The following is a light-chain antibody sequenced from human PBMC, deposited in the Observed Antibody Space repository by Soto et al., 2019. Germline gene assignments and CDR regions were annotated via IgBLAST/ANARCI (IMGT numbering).Light chain of an antibody. CDR2: EVS. J-gene: IGLJ1*01. CDR3: SSYTNSSTYV. CDR1: SRDVGGYNY. V-gene: IGLV2-8*01. Sequence: QSVLTQPPSPSRSPGQSVTLSCTGNSRDVGGYNYVSWYQQHPGKAPKLMIYEVSKRPSGVPDRFSGSKSGNTASLTISGLQAEDEADYYCSSYTNSSTYVFGTGTKVTVL.